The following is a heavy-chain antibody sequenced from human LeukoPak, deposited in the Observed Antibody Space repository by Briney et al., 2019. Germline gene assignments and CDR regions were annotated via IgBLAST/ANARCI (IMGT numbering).Heavy chain of an antibody. CDR1: GFTFSSYG. V-gene: IGHV3-30*18. J-gene: IGHJ6*02. Sequence: GRSLRLSCAASGFTFSSYGMHWVRQAPGKGLEWVAVISYDGSNKYYADSVKGRFTISRDNSKNTLYLQMNSLRAEDTAVYYCAKGISGYSYGRSGYYYGMDVWGQGTTVTVSS. CDR2: ISYDGSNK. D-gene: IGHD5-18*01. CDR3: AKGISGYSYGRSGYYYGMDV.